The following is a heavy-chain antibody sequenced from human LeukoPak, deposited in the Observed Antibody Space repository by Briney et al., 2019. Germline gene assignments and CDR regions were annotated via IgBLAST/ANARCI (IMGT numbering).Heavy chain of an antibody. CDR1: GFTFSSYG. D-gene: IGHD3-10*01. Sequence: SGGSLRLSCAASGFTFSSYGMHWVRQAPGKGLEWVAFIRYDGSNKYYADSVKGRFTISRDNSKNTLYLQMNSLRAEDTAVYYCAKESYYYGSGTAASDVWGKGTTVTISS. CDR3: AKESYYYGSGTAASDV. CDR2: IRYDGSNK. V-gene: IGHV3-30*02. J-gene: IGHJ6*04.